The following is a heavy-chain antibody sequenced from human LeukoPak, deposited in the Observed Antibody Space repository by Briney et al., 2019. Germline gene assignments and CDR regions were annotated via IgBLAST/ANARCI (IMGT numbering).Heavy chain of an antibody. J-gene: IGHJ6*04. CDR2: IWFDGSNK. V-gene: IGHV3-33*08. CDR3: ARATGTTSNYYYGMEV. Sequence: GGSLRLSCAASGFTFSSYWMSWVRQAPGKGLEWLAVIWFDGSNKFYADSVKGRFTISRDNSENTLYLQMNSLRVEDTAVYYCARATGTTSNYYYGMEVWGKGTTVTVSS. D-gene: IGHD1-1*01. CDR1: GFTFSSYW.